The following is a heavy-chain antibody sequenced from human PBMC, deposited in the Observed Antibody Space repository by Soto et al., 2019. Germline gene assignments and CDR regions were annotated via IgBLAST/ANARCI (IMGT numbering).Heavy chain of an antibody. CDR1: GASISSNY. J-gene: IGHJ3*01. V-gene: IGHV4-59*01. CDR3: ARDPEGYCCGPQCYTERGAFDV. D-gene: IGHD2-15*01. CDR2: LYYIAST. Sequence: QVQLQESGPGLVKPSETLSLTCTVSGASISSNYWNWIRQPPGRGLESIGYLYYIASTDYHPSLKSRVNISIDTSKNQVSLSLTSVTAADTAVYYCARDPEGYCCGPQCYTERGAFDVWGQGTMVTVSS.